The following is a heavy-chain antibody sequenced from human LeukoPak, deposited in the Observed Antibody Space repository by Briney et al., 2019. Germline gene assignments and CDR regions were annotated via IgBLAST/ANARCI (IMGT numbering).Heavy chain of an antibody. CDR3: ARDQWGHSGEYQYFFDL. V-gene: IGHV4-61*10. CDR1: GGSISNGGYY. CDR2: VYHSGTA. Sequence: SETLSLTCTVSGGSISNGGYYWSWIRQPAGKGLEWIGEVYHSGTANYNPSLKSRVTISVDKSKNQLSLRLTSVTAADTAVYYCARDQWGHSGEYQYFFDLWGQGTLVTVSS. J-gene: IGHJ4*02. D-gene: IGHD5-12*01.